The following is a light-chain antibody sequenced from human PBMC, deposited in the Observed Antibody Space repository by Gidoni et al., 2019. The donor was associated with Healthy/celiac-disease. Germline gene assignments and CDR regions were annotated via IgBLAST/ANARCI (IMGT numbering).Light chain of an antibody. Sequence: QSVLTHPPSASGTPGQSVTISCSGSSSNIGSNYVYWYQQLPGTAPKLLIYRNNQRPSGVPDRFSGSKSGTSASLAISGLRSEDEADYYCAAWDDSLSVVFGGGTKLTVL. V-gene: IGLV1-47*01. J-gene: IGLJ2*01. CDR2: RNN. CDR3: AAWDDSLSVV. CDR1: SSNIGSNY.